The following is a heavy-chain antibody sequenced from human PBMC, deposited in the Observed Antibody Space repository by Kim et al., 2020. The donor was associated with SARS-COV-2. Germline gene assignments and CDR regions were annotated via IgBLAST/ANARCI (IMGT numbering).Heavy chain of an antibody. CDR1: GFTFSSYA. Sequence: GGSLRLSCAASGFTFSSYAMSWVRQTPGKGLEWVSTISSDDSTYNADSVKGRSAISRDDSKNTLYLQMNSLRAEDTAIYYCAKGRSGSPPAALNYWGQGTLVTVSS. CDR2: ISSDDST. V-gene: IGHV3-23*01. CDR3: AKGRSGSPPAALNY. J-gene: IGHJ4*02. D-gene: IGHD1-26*01.